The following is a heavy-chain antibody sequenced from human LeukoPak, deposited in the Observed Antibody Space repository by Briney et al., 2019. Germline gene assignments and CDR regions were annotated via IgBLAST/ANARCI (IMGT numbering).Heavy chain of an antibody. CDR1: GFTFSSYS. CDR3: VWGYFFDY. D-gene: IGHD3-16*01. J-gene: IGHJ4*02. Sequence: GGSLRLSCAASGFTFSSYSMNWVRQAPGKGLEWVSTVSNSGNTAYYADSVKGRFTISRDNSRDTLFLQMNSLRAEDTAIYYCVWGYFFDYWGQGTLVTVSS. V-gene: IGHV3-23*01. CDR2: VSNSGNTA.